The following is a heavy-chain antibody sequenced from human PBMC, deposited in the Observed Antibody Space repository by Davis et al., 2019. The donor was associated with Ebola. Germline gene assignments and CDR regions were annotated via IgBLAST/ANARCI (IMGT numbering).Heavy chain of an antibody. CDR3: ALGYGGTGVH. J-gene: IGHJ4*02. Sequence: PSETLSLTCAVYGGSFSGYYWSWIRQPPGKGLEWIGEINHSGSTNYNPSLKSRVTISVDTSKNQFSLKLSSVTAADTAVYYCALGYGGTGVHWGQGTLVTVSS. V-gene: IGHV4-34*01. CDR1: GGSFSGYY. D-gene: IGHD4-23*01. CDR2: INHSGST.